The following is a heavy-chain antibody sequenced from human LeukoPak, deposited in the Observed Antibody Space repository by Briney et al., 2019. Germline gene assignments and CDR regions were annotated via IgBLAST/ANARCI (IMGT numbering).Heavy chain of an antibody. CDR3: TRGIVVVPASRMIPTLEFDP. CDR2: INTNSGGT. J-gene: IGHJ5*02. D-gene: IGHD2-2*01. CDR1: GYTFTGYY. V-gene: IGHV1-2*06. Sequence: ASVKVSCKASGYTFTGYYMHWVRQAPGQGLEWMGRINTNSGGTNYAQKFQGRVTMTRDTSISTAYMELSRLRSDDTAVYYCTRGIVVVPASRMIPTLEFDPWGQGTLVTVSS.